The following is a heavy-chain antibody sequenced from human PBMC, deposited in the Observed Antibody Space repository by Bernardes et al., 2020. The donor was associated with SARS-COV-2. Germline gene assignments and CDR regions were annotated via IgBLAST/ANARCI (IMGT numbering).Heavy chain of an antibody. J-gene: IGHJ4*02. V-gene: IGHV4-59*12. CDR1: GGSISSYY. Sequence: SATLSLTCTVSGGSISSYYWSWVRLPPGKGLEWIGYMYDSGSTLYNPSLKSRLTISVDMSKNQFSLRLTSVTAADTAVYYCARDPRRWLQLEGAGYLGYWGQVTLVTVST. CDR2: MYDSGST. CDR3: ARDPRRWLQLEGAGYLGY. D-gene: IGHD5-12*01.